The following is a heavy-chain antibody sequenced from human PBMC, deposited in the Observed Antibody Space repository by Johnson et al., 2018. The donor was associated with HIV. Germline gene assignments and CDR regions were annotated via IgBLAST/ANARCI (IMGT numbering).Heavy chain of an antibody. D-gene: IGHD2-15*01. CDR3: ARIKRSHLWYDAFDI. CDR2: IKQDGSEK. Sequence: VQLVESGGDLVQPGGSLRLSCVGSGFTFNTNWMHWVRQAPGKGLVWVANIKQDGSEKYYVDSVKGRFTISRDNSKNTLYLQMGSLRAEDTAVYYCARIKRSHLWYDAFDIWGRGTKVTVAS. CDR1: GFTFNTNW. J-gene: IGHJ3*02. V-gene: IGHV3-7*01.